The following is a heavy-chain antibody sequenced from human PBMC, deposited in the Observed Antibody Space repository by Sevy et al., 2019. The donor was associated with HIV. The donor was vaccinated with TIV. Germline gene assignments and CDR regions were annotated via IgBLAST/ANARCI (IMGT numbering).Heavy chain of an antibody. V-gene: IGHV4-59*01. D-gene: IGHD4-4*01. CDR1: GGSISSYY. J-gene: IGHJ3*01. CDR3: ARERYDSNWYGLESGNDALDV. Sequence: SETLSLTCTVSGGSISSYYWSWIRQPPGKGLEWIGYFYYSGDTVYNSSLKNRVTISVDKSKNQLSLRLSSVTAADTAVYYCARERYDSNWYGLESGNDALDVWGQGTLVTVSS. CDR2: FYYSGDT.